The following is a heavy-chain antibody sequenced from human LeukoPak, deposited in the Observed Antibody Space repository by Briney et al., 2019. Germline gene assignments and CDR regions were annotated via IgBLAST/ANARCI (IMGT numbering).Heavy chain of an antibody. CDR1: GFTFSSYA. V-gene: IGHV3-23*01. D-gene: IGHD6-13*01. CDR3: AKHEQLVHPFFDY. J-gene: IGHJ4*02. Sequence: GGSLRLSCAASGFTFSSYAMSWVRQAPGKGLEWVSAISGSGGSTYYAGSVKGRFTISRDNSKNTLYLQMNSLRAEGTAVYYCAKHEQLVHPFFDYWGQGTLVTVSS. CDR2: ISGSGGST.